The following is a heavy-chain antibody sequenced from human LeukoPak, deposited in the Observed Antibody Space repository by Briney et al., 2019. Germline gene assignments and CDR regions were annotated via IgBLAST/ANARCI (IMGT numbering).Heavy chain of an antibody. J-gene: IGHJ4*02. V-gene: IGHV4-38-2*02. CDR1: GYSISSGYY. D-gene: IGHD2-21*02. Sequence: PSETLSLTCTVSGYSISSGYYWGWIRQPPGKGLEWIGSIYHSGSTYYNPSLKSRVTISVDTSKNQFSLKLSSVTAADTAVYYCARVRIVVVTAGELYYFDYWGQRTLVTVSS. CDR2: IYHSGST. CDR3: ARVRIVVVTAGELYYFDY.